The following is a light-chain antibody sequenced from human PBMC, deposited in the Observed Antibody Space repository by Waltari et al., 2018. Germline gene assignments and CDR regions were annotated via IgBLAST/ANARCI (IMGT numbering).Light chain of an antibody. CDR2: DVS. CDR1: NDDMGAYTY. Sequence: QSALTQPAPVSGSPGQSTTIPGTGTNDDMGAYTYVTCNQLHPGQAPKLIIYDVSTRPSGVSDRFSGSKSANTASLTISDLQAEDDNDYYCSSYTTGRTVVIFGGGTKLTVL. V-gene: IGLV2-14*03. J-gene: IGLJ2*01. CDR3: SSYTTGRTVVI.